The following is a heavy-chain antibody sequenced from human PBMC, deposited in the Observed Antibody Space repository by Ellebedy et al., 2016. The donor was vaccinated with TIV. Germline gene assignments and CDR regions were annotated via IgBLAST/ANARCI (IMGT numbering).Heavy chain of an antibody. CDR2: SYYSGST. Sequence: MPSETLSLTCTVSGGSISSYYWSWIRQPPGKGLEWIGYSYYSGSTNYNPSLKSRVTISVEPSKNQFSLKLSSVTAADTAVYYCAREIGQWLDDAFDIWGQGTMVTVSS. V-gene: IGHV4-59*01. J-gene: IGHJ3*02. D-gene: IGHD6-19*01. CDR1: GGSISSYY. CDR3: AREIGQWLDDAFDI.